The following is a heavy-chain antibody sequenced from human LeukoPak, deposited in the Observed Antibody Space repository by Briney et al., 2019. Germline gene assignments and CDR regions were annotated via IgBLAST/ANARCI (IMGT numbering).Heavy chain of an antibody. Sequence: GGSLRLSCAASGFTFSSYSMNWVRQAPGKGLEWVSSISSSSSYIYYADSVKGRFTIPRDNAKNTLYLQMNSLRAEDTAVYYCARTAMATGFDYWGQGTLVTVSS. CDR2: ISSSSSYI. CDR1: GFTFSSYS. J-gene: IGHJ4*02. V-gene: IGHV3-21*04. D-gene: IGHD5-18*01. CDR3: ARTAMATGFDY.